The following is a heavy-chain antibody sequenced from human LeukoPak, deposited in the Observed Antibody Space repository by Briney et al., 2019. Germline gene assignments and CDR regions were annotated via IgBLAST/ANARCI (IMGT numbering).Heavy chain of an antibody. Sequence: ASVKVSCKASGGTFSSYAISWVRQAPGQGLEWMGGIIPIFGTANYAQKFQGRVTITADKSTSTAYMELSSLRSEDTAVYYCARALLVYYYCYYMDVWGKGTTVTVSS. CDR3: ARALLVYYYCYYMDV. J-gene: IGHJ6*03. CDR2: IIPIFGTA. CDR1: GGTFSSYA. V-gene: IGHV1-69*06.